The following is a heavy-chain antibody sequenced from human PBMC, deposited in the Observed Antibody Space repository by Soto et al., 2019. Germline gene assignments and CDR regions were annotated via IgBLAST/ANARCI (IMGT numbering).Heavy chain of an antibody. J-gene: IGHJ6*02. D-gene: IGHD6-6*01. CDR2: SRSKANSYAT. CDR3: TRPGGVAARTSVSCGMDV. CDR1: GFTFSGSA. Sequence: PGGSLRLSCAASGFTFSGSAMHWVRQAYGKGLEWVGRSRSKANSYATAYAASVKGSFTISRDDSKNTAYLQMNSLKTEDTAVYYCTRPGGVAARTSVSCGMDVWGQGTTVTVSS. V-gene: IGHV3-73*01.